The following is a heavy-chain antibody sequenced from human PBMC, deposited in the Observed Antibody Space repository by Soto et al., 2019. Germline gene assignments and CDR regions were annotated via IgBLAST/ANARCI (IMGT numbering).Heavy chain of an antibody. CDR2: ISPYNGDT. Sequence: ASVKVSCKASGYTFTTYGFNWVRQAPGQGLEWMGWISPYNGDTNYAQNFQGRVTLTTDTSTSTAYMELRSLTSDDTAIYYCARTHRAKMLALEAATRFDYWGPGTLVTVSS. D-gene: IGHD2-15*01. V-gene: IGHV1-18*04. CDR1: GYTFTTYG. CDR3: ARTHRAKMLALEAATRFDY. J-gene: IGHJ4*02.